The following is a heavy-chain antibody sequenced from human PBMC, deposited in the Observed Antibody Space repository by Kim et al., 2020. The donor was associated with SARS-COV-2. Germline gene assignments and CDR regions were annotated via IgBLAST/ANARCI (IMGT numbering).Heavy chain of an antibody. V-gene: IGHV3-74*01. J-gene: IGHJ6*02. Sequence: GGSLRLSCAASGFSFSSYWNHWVRQAPGKGLVWVSRISSDGSSTSYADPGRGRFTISRDNAKNTVYLQMSSLRAEDTAVYYCARMGSGSNYYGMAVWGQGTPLTVSS. CDR3: ARMGSGSNYYGMAV. CDR2: ISSDGSST. CDR1: GFSFSSYW. D-gene: IGHD1-26*01.